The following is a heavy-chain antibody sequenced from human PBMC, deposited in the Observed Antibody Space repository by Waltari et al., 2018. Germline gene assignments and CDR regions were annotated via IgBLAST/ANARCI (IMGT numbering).Heavy chain of an antibody. Sequence: QVQLQQWGAGLLKPSATLSLTCAVYGGSFSGYYWRWIRQPPGKGLEWIGEINHSGSTNYNPSLKSRVTISVDTSKNQFSLKLSSVTAADTAVYYCARGGRIAVAGPIRGFDPWGQGTLVTVSS. CDR2: INHSGST. CDR1: GGSFSGYY. CDR3: ARGGRIAVAGPIRGFDP. J-gene: IGHJ5*02. D-gene: IGHD6-19*01. V-gene: IGHV4-34*01.